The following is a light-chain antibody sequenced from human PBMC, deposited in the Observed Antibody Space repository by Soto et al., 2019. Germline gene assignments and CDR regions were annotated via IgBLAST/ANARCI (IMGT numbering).Light chain of an antibody. Sequence: DIVMTQSPATLSVSPGGRATLSCRASQTISSNLAWYQQKPALAPRLLIYDASSRATGIPDRFSGSGSGTDFTLTISRLEPEDFAVYYCQQYGNSPITFGQGTKVDIK. J-gene: IGKJ1*01. V-gene: IGKV3D-20*01. CDR1: QTISSN. CDR3: QQYGNSPIT. CDR2: DAS.